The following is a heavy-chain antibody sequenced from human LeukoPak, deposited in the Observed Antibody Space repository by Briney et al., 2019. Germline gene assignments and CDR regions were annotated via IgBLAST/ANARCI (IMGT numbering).Heavy chain of an antibody. CDR2: IKQVGSEK. CDR3: ASQYDILTAFDP. J-gene: IGHJ5*02. D-gene: IGHD3-9*01. Sequence: GGSLRLSCAASGFTFSSYWMSWVRQAPGKGLEWVANIKQVGSEKYYVDSVKGRFTISRDNAKNSLYLQMNSLRAEDTAVYYCASQYDILTAFDPWGQGTLVTVSS. V-gene: IGHV3-7*01. CDR1: GFTFSSYW.